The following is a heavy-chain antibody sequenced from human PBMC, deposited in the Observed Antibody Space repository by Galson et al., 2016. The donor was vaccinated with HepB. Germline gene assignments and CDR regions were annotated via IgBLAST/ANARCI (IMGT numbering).Heavy chain of an antibody. CDR2: ISLDLTDI. CDR1: GFNFGSYG. J-gene: IGHJ4*02. Sequence: SLRLSCADSGFNFGSYGMHWVREVPGKGLEWVSRISLDLTDINYADSVKGRFTISRDNSKNTVYLQMNSLRADDTAVYYCARDMYSGSYIIDYWGQGTLVTVSS. V-gene: IGHV3-74*01. CDR3: ARDMYSGSYIIDY. D-gene: IGHD3-10*01.